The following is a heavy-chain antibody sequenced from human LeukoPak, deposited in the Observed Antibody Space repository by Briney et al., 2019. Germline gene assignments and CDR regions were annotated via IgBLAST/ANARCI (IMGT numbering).Heavy chain of an antibody. CDR3: ARLYCSSTSCYADFFDY. CDR2: ISAYNGNT. D-gene: IGHD2-2*01. Sequence: ASVKVSCKASGYTFTSYGISWVRQAPGQGLEWMGWISAYNGNTNYAQKLQGRVTMTRDTSISTAYMELSRLRSDDTAVYYCARLYCSSTSCYADFFDYWGQGTLVTVSS. CDR1: GYTFTSYG. V-gene: IGHV1-18*01. J-gene: IGHJ4*02.